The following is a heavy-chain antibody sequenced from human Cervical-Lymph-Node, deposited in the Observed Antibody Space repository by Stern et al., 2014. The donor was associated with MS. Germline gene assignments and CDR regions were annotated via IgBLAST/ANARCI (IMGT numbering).Heavy chain of an antibody. J-gene: IGHJ4*02. CDR1: GYTFTYYA. V-gene: IGHV1-18*01. CDR2: ISPYNGNT. Sequence: QDQLVQSGAEVKKPGASVNVSCKTSGYTFTYYAISWIRQAPGQGLEWVGWISPYNGNTNCVQKLQGRVAMTTDTSTSTAYMELRSLRSDDTAVYYWARDDDYTRRAIDYWGQGTLVTVSS. D-gene: IGHD4-11*01. CDR3: ARDDDYTRRAIDY.